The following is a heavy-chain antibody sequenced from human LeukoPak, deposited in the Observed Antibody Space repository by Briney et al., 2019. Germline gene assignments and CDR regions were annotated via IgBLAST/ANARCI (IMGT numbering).Heavy chain of an antibody. CDR1: GGSISSSSYY. D-gene: IGHD5-12*01. CDR3: ARRIYSGYDTPFDY. V-gene: IGHV4-39*01. Sequence: PSETLSLTXTVSGGSISSSSYYWGWIRQPPGKGLEWIGSIYYSGSTYYNPSLKSRVTISVDTSKNQFSLKLSSVTAADTAVYYCARRIYSGYDTPFDYWGQGTLVTVSS. CDR2: IYYSGST. J-gene: IGHJ4*02.